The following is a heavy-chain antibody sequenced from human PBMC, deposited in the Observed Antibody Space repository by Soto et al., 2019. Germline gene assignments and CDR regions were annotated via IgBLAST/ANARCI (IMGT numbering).Heavy chain of an antibody. CDR3: SREVSPERSGWFAVSPYYYYRLDV. J-gene: IGHJ6*02. D-gene: IGHD6-19*01. Sequence: ASEKVGCRASGSTVTSYGILWVRQAPGQGLEWMGWISAYNGNTNYAQKLQGRVPMTTDTSTSTAYMELRSLRSDDTAVYYCSREVSPERSGWFAVSPYYYYRLDVWGQGTTVAVSS. CDR2: ISAYNGNT. CDR1: GSTVTSYG. V-gene: IGHV1-18*04.